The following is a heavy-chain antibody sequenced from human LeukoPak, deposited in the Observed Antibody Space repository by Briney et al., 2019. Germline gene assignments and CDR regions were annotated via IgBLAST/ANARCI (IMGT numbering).Heavy chain of an antibody. CDR1: GFTFGSYS. CDR3: AKDRTGGEPYYFDY. D-gene: IGHD1-14*01. Sequence: SGGSLRLSCVASGFTFGSYSMNWVRQAPGKGLEWVSSISGSGGSTYYADSVKGRFTISRDKSKNTLYLQMNSLRVEDTALYYCAKDRTGGEPYYFDYWGQGTLVTVSS. CDR2: ISGSGGST. V-gene: IGHV3-23*01. J-gene: IGHJ4*02.